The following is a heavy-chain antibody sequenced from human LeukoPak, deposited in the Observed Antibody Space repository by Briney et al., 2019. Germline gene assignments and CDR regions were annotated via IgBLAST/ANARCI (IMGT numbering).Heavy chain of an antibody. V-gene: IGHV3-64D*06. D-gene: IGHD3-22*01. Sequence: GGSLRLSCSASGFTFSNYAMHWVRQAPGKGLEYVSVISSTGGSTYYADSVKGRFTVSRDNSKNTLYLQMSSLRAEDTAVYYCVKECLVIINYYFDYRGQGTLVTVSS. CDR2: ISSTGGST. CDR1: GFTFSNYA. CDR3: VKECLVIINYYFDY. J-gene: IGHJ4*02.